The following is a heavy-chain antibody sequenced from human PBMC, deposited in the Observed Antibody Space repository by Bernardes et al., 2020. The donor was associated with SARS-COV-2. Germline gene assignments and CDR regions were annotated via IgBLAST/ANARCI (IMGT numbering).Heavy chain of an antibody. CDR1: GFTFSSYA. Sequence: GRSLRLSCAASGFTFSSYALSWVRQAPGKGLEWVSAISGSGGNTYYADSVKGRFTISRDNSKNTLYLQMNNLRAEDTAVYYCAKGDYYYDSSGYYPFDYWGQGTLVTVSS. CDR3: AKGDYYYDSSGYYPFDY. CDR2: ISGSGGNT. V-gene: IGHV3-23*01. J-gene: IGHJ4*02. D-gene: IGHD3-22*01.